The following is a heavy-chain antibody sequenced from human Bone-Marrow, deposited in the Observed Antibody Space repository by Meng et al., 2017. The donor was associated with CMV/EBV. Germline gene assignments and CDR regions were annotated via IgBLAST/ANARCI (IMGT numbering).Heavy chain of an antibody. Sequence: SVKVSCKASGFTFTSSAVQWVRQARGQRLEWIGWIVVDSGNTNYAQKFQERLTITRDMSTTTAYMELSSLRSEDTAVYYCAADFGGCDNTRCHRSDYWGQGTVVPVSS. CDR1: GFTFTSSA. D-gene: IGHD3-16*01. V-gene: IGHV1-58*01. CDR3: AADFGGCDNTRCHRSDY. J-gene: IGHJ4*02. CDR2: IVVDSGNT.